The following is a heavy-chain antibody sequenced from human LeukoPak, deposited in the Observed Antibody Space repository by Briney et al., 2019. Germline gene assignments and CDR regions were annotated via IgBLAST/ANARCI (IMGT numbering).Heavy chain of an antibody. CDR3: ARVYYYGSESYFSPGY. CDR1: GYSFTSYW. J-gene: IGHJ4*02. Sequence: GESLKISWKGSGYSFTSYWIGWVRQMPGKGLEWMGIIYPDDSDTRYSPSFQGQVTISADKSISTAYLQWSSLKASDTAMYYCARVYYYGSESYFSPGYWGQGTLVTVSS. V-gene: IGHV5-51*01. D-gene: IGHD3-10*01. CDR2: IYPDDSDT.